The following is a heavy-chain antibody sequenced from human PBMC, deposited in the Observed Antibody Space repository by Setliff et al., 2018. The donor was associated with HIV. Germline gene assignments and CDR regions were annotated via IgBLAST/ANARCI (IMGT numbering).Heavy chain of an antibody. Sequence: GGSLRLSCAASGFTFSSYAMSWVRQAPGKGLEWVSAISGSGGSTYYADSVKGRFTISRDNSKNTLYLQMNNLRPEDTAVYYCAGENVDIVATTKAIEFWGQGTLVTVS. V-gene: IGHV3-23*01. J-gene: IGHJ4*02. CDR2: ISGSGGST. D-gene: IGHD5-12*01. CDR1: GFTFSSYA. CDR3: AGENVDIVATTKAIEF.